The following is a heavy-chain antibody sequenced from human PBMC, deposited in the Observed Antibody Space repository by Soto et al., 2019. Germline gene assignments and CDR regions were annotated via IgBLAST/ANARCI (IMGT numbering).Heavy chain of an antibody. Sequence: SETLSLTCTVSGGSISSYYWSWIRQPPGKGLEWIGYIYYSGSTNYNPSLKSRVTVSVDTSKNQFSLKLSSVTAADTAVYYCAIWGPAARTIVTAESDYWGQGLLVTVSS. CDR1: GGSISSYY. CDR2: IYYSGST. D-gene: IGHD3-16*02. CDR3: AIWGPAARTIVTAESDY. J-gene: IGHJ4*02. V-gene: IGHV4-59*01.